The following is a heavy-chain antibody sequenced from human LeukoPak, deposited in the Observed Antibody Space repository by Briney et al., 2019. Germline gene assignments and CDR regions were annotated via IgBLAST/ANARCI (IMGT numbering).Heavy chain of an antibody. J-gene: IGHJ4*02. Sequence: SETLSLTCTVSGDSISRYYWSWIRQPPGKRLEWIGYIYTSGGTNYIPSLKGRVTISMDTSKNQFSLKLSSVTAADSAVYYCARLTRLSTSPDRYYLDYWGQGTLVTVSS. CDR1: GDSISRYY. CDR3: ARLTRLSTSPDRYYLDY. CDR2: IYTSGGT. V-gene: IGHV4-4*09. D-gene: IGHD6-6*01.